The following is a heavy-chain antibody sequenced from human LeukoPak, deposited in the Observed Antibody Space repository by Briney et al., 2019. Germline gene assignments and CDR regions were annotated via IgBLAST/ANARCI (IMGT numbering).Heavy chain of an antibody. V-gene: IGHV3-30-3*01. CDR3: ARDRASGDYRDYGMDV. D-gene: IGHD4-17*01. CDR2: ISYDGSNK. J-gene: IGHJ6*02. CDR1: GFTLSSYA. Sequence: GGSLRLSCTASGFTLSSYAMHWVRQAPGKGLEWVAVISYDGSNKYYADSVKGRFTISRDNSKNTLYLQMNSLRAEDTAVYYCARDRASGDYRDYGMDVWGQGTTVTASS.